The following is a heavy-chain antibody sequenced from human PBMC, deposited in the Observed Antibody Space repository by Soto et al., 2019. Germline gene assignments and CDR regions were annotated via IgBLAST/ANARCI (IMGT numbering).Heavy chain of an antibody. CDR3: ARDSYYYYGMDV. CDR1: GGSISSTNW. Sequence: PSETLSLTFAVSGGSISSTNWGSWVLQPPGKGLEWIGEIYHRGSTNYNPSLKSRGTISVDKSKNQFSLKLSSVTAADTAVDYCARDSYYYYGMDVWSQGPTVTVS. J-gene: IGHJ6*02. V-gene: IGHV4-4*02. CDR2: IYHRGST.